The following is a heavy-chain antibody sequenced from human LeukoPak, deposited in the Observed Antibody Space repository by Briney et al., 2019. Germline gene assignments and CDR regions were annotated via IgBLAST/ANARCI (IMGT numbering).Heavy chain of an antibody. J-gene: IGHJ2*01. D-gene: IGHD2-21*02. V-gene: IGHV1-69*13. CDR3: ARSPRDLWYFDL. CDR1: GGTFSSYA. Sequence: SVKVSCKASGGTFSSYAISWVRQAPGQGLEWMGGIIPIFGTANYAQKFQGRVTITADESTSTAYMELSSLRSEDTAVYYCARSPRDLWYFDLWGRGTLGTVSS. CDR2: IIPIFGTA.